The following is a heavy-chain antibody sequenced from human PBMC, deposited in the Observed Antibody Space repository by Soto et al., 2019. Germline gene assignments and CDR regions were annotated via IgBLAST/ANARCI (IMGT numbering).Heavy chain of an antibody. CDR3: AMLLAVAGEGGYFDY. V-gene: IGHV3-21*01. J-gene: IGHJ4*02. Sequence: EVRLVESGGGLVKPGGSLRLSCAASGFTFSSYSMNWVRQAPGKGLEWVSSISSSSSYIYYADSVKGRFTISRDNAKNSLYLQMNSLRAEDTAVYYCAMLLAVAGEGGYFDYWGQGTLVTVSS. D-gene: IGHD6-19*01. CDR2: ISSSSSYI. CDR1: GFTFSSYS.